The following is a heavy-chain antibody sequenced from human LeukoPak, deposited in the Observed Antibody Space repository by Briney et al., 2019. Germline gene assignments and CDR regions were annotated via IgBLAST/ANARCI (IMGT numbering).Heavy chain of an antibody. J-gene: IGHJ4*02. D-gene: IGHD1-26*01. Sequence: GGSLRLSCATSGFSFNDYDMNWVRQAPGKGLEWVSAISGSGGSTYYADSVKGRFTISRDNSKNTLYLQLKSLRAEDTAVYYCAKDSSSGTYFDYWGQGTLVTVSS. CDR3: AKDSSSGTYFDY. CDR1: GFSFNDYD. CDR2: ISGSGGST. V-gene: IGHV3-23*01.